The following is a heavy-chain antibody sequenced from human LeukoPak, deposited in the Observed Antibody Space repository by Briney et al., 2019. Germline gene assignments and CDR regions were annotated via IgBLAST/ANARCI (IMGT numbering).Heavy chain of an antibody. CDR2: IKQDGNGK. Sequence: GGSLRLSCAASGFTFSSYWMSWVRQAPGKGLEWVANIKQDGNGKYYVDSVKGRFTISRDHAKNSLYLQMNSLRAEDTAVYYCARDPADSGSYYYFDYWGQGTLVTVSS. J-gene: IGHJ4*02. V-gene: IGHV3-7*01. CDR3: ARDPADSGSYYYFDY. D-gene: IGHD3-10*01. CDR1: GFTFSSYW.